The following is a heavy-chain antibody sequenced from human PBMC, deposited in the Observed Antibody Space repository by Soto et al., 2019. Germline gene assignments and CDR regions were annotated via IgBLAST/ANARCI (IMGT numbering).Heavy chain of an antibody. Sequence: QVQLQESGPGLVKPSQTLSLTCTVSGGSISSGGYYWSWISQHPGKGLEWIGYIYYSGSTYYNPSLKSRVTISEDPSKDQYSLTVSTVTAADTAVYYCARVVAHDYYGMDVWGQGPTVTVAS. V-gene: IGHV4-31*03. CDR1: GGSISSGGYY. J-gene: IGHJ6*02. CDR3: ARVVAHDYYGMDV. CDR2: IYYSGST.